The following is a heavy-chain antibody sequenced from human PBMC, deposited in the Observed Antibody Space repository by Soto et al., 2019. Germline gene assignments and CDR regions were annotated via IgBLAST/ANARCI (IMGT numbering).Heavy chain of an antibody. CDR1: GYTLTELS. D-gene: IGHD3-3*01. V-gene: IGHV1-24*01. J-gene: IGHJ5*02. CDR2: FDPEDGET. Sequence: GASVKVSCKVSGYTLTELSMHWVRQAPGKGLEWMGGFDPEDGETIYAQKFQGRVTMTEDTSTDTAYMELSSLRSEDTAVYYCATEVLYYGFWGGIDWLDPWGQGTLVTVSA. CDR3: ATEVLYYGFWGGIDWLDP.